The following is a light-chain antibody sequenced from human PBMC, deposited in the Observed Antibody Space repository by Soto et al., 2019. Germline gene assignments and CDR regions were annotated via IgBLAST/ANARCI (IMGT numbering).Light chain of an antibody. Sequence: QAMLTQPASVSGSPGQSITISCTGTISDVGAYNFVSWYQHHPGRAPKLIIYEVTIRPSGVSNRFSGSKSGNTASLTISGLQAEDEADYYCRSYTTSAPYVFGSGTKVTVL. CDR3: RSYTTSAPYV. CDR1: ISDVGAYNF. CDR2: EVT. V-gene: IGLV2-14*01. J-gene: IGLJ1*01.